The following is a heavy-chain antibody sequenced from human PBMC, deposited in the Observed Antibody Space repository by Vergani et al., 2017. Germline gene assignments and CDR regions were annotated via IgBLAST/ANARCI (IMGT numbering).Heavy chain of an antibody. CDR3: ARLGLTASRREAPVFDY. Sequence: EVQLMESGGGLVQPGGSLRLSCAASGFTFSNYWMSWVRQAPGKGLEWVSSISSSSSYIHYSDSLKGRFTISRDNAKSSLYLQMNSLRAEDTAVYFCARLGLTASRREAPVFDYWGQGTLVTVSS. D-gene: IGHD6-13*01. CDR1: GFTFSNYW. J-gene: IGHJ4*02. CDR2: ISSSSSYI. V-gene: IGHV3-21*01.